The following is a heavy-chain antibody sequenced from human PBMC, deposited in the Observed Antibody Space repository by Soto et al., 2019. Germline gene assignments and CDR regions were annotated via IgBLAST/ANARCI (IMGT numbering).Heavy chain of an antibody. CDR2: ISGSGTTA. Sequence: PGGSLRLSCAASGFIFSSYAMSWVRQAPGKGLEWVSAISGSGTTAYYADSVKGRFTISRDNAKNSLYLQMNSLRAEDTAVYYCARAGWLQLLYYYYGMDVWGQGTTVTVSS. D-gene: IGHD5-12*01. J-gene: IGHJ6*02. V-gene: IGHV3-23*01. CDR3: ARAGWLQLLYYYYGMDV. CDR1: GFIFSSYA.